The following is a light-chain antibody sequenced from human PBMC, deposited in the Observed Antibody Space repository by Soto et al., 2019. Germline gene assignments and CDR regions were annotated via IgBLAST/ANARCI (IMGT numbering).Light chain of an antibody. Sequence: EIVLTQSPGTLSLSPGERATLSCRASQTVAKNYLAWYQQQPGQAPRLLIYDASTRATGIPDRFTGSGSATDFALTINRLEPEDFAVYYCQQYASAPLTFGVGTKVEIK. V-gene: IGKV3-20*01. CDR1: QTVAKNY. J-gene: IGKJ4*01. CDR3: QQYASAPLT. CDR2: DAS.